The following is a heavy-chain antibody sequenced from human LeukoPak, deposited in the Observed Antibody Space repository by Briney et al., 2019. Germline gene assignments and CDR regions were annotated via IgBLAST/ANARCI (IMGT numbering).Heavy chain of an antibody. J-gene: IGHJ5*02. CDR1: GGSFSGYY. Sequence: PSETLSLTCAVYGGSFSGYYWSWIRQPPGKGLEWIGEINHSGSTNYNPSLKSRVTISVDTSKNQFSLKLSSVTAADTAVYYCARGPLYGSGEPTVTTTGAFDPWGQGTLVTVSS. D-gene: IGHD4-17*01. CDR2: INHSGST. V-gene: IGHV4-34*01. CDR3: ARGPLYGSGEPTVTTTGAFDP.